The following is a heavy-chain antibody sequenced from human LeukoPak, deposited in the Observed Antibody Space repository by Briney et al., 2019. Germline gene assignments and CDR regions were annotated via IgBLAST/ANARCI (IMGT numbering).Heavy chain of an antibody. CDR1: GYTFTGYY. J-gene: IGHJ4*02. CDR2: INPNSGVI. Sequence: ASVKVSCKASGYTFTGYYMHWVRQAPGQGLEWMGWINPNSGVIYYAQKFQGRVSMTRDTSISTAYMEVSRLRSDDSALYYCARLSTPNLYYFDYWGQGTLVTVSS. V-gene: IGHV1-2*02. D-gene: IGHD3-16*02. CDR3: ARLSTPNLYYFDY.